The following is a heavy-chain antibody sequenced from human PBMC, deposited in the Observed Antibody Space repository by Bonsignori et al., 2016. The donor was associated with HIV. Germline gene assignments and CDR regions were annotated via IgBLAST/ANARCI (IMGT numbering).Heavy chain of an antibody. CDR3: AKFSQSASWFYDFYFYYHLDV. V-gene: IGHV3-23*01. CDR2: ISGGGGTT. J-gene: IGHJ6*03. Sequence: WIRQPPGKGLDWVSSISGGGGTTKFANSVKGRFSISRDNSKSTLYLHMNSLRAEDTAVYYCAKFSQSASWFYDFYFYYHLDVWGKGTAVTVSS. D-gene: IGHD6-13*01.